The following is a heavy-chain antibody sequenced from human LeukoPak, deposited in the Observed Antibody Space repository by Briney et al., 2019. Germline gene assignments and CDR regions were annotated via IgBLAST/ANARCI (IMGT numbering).Heavy chain of an antibody. CDR3: ARRYYDILTGPGAFDI. V-gene: IGHV5-51*01. Sequence: GESLKISCKGSGYSFTSYWIGWVRQMSGKGLEWMGIIYPGDSDTRYSPSFQGQVTISADKSISTAYLQWSSLKASDTAMYYCARRYYDILTGPGAFDIWGQGTMVTVSS. J-gene: IGHJ3*02. D-gene: IGHD3-9*01. CDR2: IYPGDSDT. CDR1: GYSFTSYW.